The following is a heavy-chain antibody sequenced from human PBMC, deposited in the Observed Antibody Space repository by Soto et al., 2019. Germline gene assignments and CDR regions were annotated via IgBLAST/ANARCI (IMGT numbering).Heavy chain of an antibody. CDR2: INPNSGGT. CDR3: ARDIGYSDPDDAFDS. V-gene: IGHV1-2*04. Sequence: GASVKVSCKASGYTFTGYYMHWVRQAPGQVLEWMGWINPNSGGTNYAQKFQGWVTMTRDTSISTAYMELSRLRSDDTAVYYCARDIGYSDPDDAFDSWDHGKMVT. J-gene: IGHJ3*02. D-gene: IGHD5-18*01. CDR1: GYTFTGYY.